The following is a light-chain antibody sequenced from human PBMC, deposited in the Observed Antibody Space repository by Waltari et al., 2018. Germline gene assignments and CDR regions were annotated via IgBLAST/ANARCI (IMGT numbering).Light chain of an antibody. J-gene: IGKJ4*01. V-gene: IGKV2-40*01. Sequence: DIVMTQTPLSLPFTPGEPASISCRSSQSLLHSNGNTYLHWYLQKPGQSPQLLIYGGSNRASGVPDRFSGSGSGTDFTLKISKVEAEDVGVYFCVQAIAFPLTFGGGTKVEIK. CDR3: VQAIAFPLT. CDR1: QSLLHSNGNTY. CDR2: GGS.